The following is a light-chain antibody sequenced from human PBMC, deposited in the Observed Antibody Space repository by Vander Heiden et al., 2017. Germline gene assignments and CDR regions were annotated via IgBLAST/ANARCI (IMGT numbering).Light chain of an antibody. Sequence: EIVLTQSPATLSLSPGERATLSCRASQSVSSYLAWYQQKPGQAPRLLIYDASNRATGIPARFSGSGSGTDFTLTISSLEPEDFAVYYCQQRSNWLSTFGQGTKVXIK. CDR3: QQRSNWLST. V-gene: IGKV3-11*01. CDR2: DAS. CDR1: QSVSSY. J-gene: IGKJ1*01.